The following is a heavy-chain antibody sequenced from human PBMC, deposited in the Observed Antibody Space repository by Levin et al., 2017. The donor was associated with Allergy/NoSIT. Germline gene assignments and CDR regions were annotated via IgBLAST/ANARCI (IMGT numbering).Heavy chain of an antibody. V-gene: IGHV3-23*01. D-gene: IGHD2-15*01. CDR3: AKQLGYCRSGNCYFDY. Sequence: GGSLRLSCVASGFTFSNSAMSWARQAPGKGLEWVSAISNSGGDTYYADSVKGHFTISRDNSKNTLYLQMNSLRAEDTALYYCAKQLGYCRSGNCYFDYWGQGTLVTVSS. J-gene: IGHJ4*02. CDR1: GFTFSNSA. CDR2: ISNSGGDT.